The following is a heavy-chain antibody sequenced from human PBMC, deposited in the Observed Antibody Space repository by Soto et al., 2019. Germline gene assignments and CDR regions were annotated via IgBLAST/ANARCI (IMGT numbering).Heavy chain of an antibody. CDR3: SREGGESSDGLYYFDS. V-gene: IGHV4-30-4*01. CDR2: IYYSGNT. D-gene: IGHD3-16*01. Sequence: LSPTCTVSGGSTRSDNYWSWIRQPPGKGLEWIGHIYYSGNTDYNPSLKSRLDISIDTSKNQFSLKLRSVTAADTAVYFCSREGGESSDGLYYFDSWGQGSLVTVSS. J-gene: IGHJ4*02. CDR1: GGSTRSDNY.